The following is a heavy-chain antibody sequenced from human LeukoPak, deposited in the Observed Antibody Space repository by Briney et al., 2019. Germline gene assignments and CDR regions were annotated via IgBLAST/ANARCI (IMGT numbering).Heavy chain of an antibody. D-gene: IGHD2-8*02. CDR2: IYSGGGT. V-gene: IGHV3-66*01. CDR1: GFTVTTNY. J-gene: IGHJ4*02. Sequence: GGSLRLSCAASGFTVTTNYMSWVRQAPEKGLECVSVIYSGGGTYYAAAVKGRFTISRDNTKNTLYLQMNSLKAEDTAVYYCARLYWGSGFDNWVQGTLVTDCS. CDR3: ARLYWGSGFDN.